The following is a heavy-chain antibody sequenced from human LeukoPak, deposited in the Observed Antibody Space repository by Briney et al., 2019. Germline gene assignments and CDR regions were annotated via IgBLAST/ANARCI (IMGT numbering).Heavy chain of an antibody. Sequence: SETLSLTCTVSGGSISTYYWSWIRQPPGKGLEWIGYIFYSGSTNYNPSLKSRVTISVDTSRNQFSLKLSSVTAADTAVYYCARHNEDGYCHYYLDVWGKGTTVTVSS. V-gene: IGHV4-59*08. D-gene: IGHD5-24*01. CDR1: GGSISTYY. CDR3: ARHNEDGYCHYYLDV. CDR2: IFYSGST. J-gene: IGHJ6*03.